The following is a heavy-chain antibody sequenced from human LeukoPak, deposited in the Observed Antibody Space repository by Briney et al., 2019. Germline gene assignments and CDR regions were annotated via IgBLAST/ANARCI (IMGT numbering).Heavy chain of an antibody. CDR2: IQPHGREK. V-gene: IGHV3-7*01. CDR1: GFTFSDYW. J-gene: IGHJ4*02. D-gene: IGHD6-13*01. Sequence: HPGGSPRLSCAASGFTFSDYWMSWVRQAPGKGLEWVANIQPHGREKYFVDSVKDRFAISRDNTKNSLYLQMNSLRAEDTAVYYCAKVLSSTSRLTPFDFWGQGTLVTVSS. CDR3: AKVLSSTSRLTPFDF.